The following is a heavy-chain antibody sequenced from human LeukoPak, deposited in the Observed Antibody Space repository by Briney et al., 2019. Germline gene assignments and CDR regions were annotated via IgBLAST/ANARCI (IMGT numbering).Heavy chain of an antibody. CDR3: ARVEAVEGSGWYVLPHYYYYYMDV. V-gene: IGHV1-2*02. Sequence: GASVKVSCTASGYTFTGYYMHWVRQAPGQGLEWMGWINPNSGGTNYAQKFQGSVTMTRDTSISTAYMELSRLRSDDTAVYYCARVEAVEGSGWYVLPHYYYYYMDVWGKGTTVTISS. CDR2: INPNSGGT. D-gene: IGHD6-19*01. J-gene: IGHJ6*03. CDR1: GYTFTGYY.